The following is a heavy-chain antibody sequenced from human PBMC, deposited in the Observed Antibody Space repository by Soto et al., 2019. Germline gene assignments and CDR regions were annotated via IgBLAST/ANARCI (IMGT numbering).Heavy chain of an antibody. CDR2: INAGNGNT. CDR3: ARSLTFGYGMDV. V-gene: IGHV1-3*01. J-gene: IGHJ6*02. D-gene: IGHD3-16*01. Sequence: ASVKVSCKASGYTFTIYAMHWVLQAPGQRLEWMGWINAGNGNTKYSQKFQGRVTITRDTSASTAYMELSSLRSEDTAVYYCARSLTFGYGMDVWGQGTTVTVSS. CDR1: GYTFTIYA.